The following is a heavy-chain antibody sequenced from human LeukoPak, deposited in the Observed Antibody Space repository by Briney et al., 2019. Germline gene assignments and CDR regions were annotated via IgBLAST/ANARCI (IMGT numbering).Heavy chain of an antibody. CDR1: GFTFTNYV. J-gene: IGHJ4*02. V-gene: IGHV3-48*02. Sequence: GGSLRLSCVASGFTFTNYVIHWVRQAPGKGLEWVSYISSSSSIISYADSVKGRFTISRDNAKNSLYLQMNSLRDEDTAVYYCAREGFYYDNSAYCSRGFDYWGQGTLVTVSS. CDR3: AREGFYYDNSAYCSRGFDY. CDR2: ISSSSSII. D-gene: IGHD3-22*01.